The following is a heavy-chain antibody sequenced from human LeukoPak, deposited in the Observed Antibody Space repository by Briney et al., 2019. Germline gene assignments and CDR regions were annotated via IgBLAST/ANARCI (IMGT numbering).Heavy chain of an antibody. J-gene: IGHJ4*02. CDR1: GFSFSTYA. Sequence: GGFLRLSCAASGFSFSTYAMHWVRQAPGKGLEWVALIWHDASHTFYTDSVKGRFTISRDNSKNTLYLQMNSLRAEDTAVYYCAKDPEVGATYYFDYWGQGTLVTVSS. D-gene: IGHD1-26*01. CDR3: AKDPEVGATYYFDY. V-gene: IGHV3-33*06. CDR2: IWHDASHT.